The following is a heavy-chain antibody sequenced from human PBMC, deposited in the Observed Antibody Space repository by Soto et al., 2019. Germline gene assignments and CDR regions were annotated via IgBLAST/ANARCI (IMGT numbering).Heavy chain of an antibody. V-gene: IGHV1-18*01. D-gene: IGHD1-1*01. Sequence: QVHLVQSGAEVKKPGASVKVSCKGSGYAFTTYGITCVRQAPGQGLEWMGWISAHNGNTNYAQKLQGRVTVTRDTSTSTAYMELRSLRSADTAVYYCARGRYGDYWGQGALVTVSS. J-gene: IGHJ4*02. CDR3: ARGRYGDY. CDR2: ISAHNGNT. CDR1: GYAFTTYG.